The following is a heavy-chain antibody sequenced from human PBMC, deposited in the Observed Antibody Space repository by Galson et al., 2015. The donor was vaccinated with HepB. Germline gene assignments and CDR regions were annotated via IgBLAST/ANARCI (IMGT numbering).Heavy chain of an antibody. CDR1: GFTFSSYA. J-gene: IGHJ4*02. V-gene: IGHV3-30-3*01. CDR3: ARSWGDKMTTVTTELL. CDR2: ISYGGSNK. D-gene: IGHD4-17*01. Sequence: LRLSCAASGFTFSSYAMHWVRQAPGKGLEWVAVISYGGSNKYYADSVKGRFTISRDNSKNTLYLQMNSLRAEDTAVYYCARSWGDKMTTVTTELLWGQGTLVTVSS.